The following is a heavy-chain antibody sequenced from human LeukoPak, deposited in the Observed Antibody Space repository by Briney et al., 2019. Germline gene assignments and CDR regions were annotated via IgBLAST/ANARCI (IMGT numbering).Heavy chain of an antibody. J-gene: IGHJ4*02. CDR1: GFTFSSYG. V-gene: IGHV3-30*02. Sequence: GGSLRLSCAASGFTFSSYGMHWVRQAPGKGLEWVAFIRYDGSNKYYADSVKGRFTISRDNFKNTLYLQMNSLRAEDTAVYYCATNHPSITGRPYYFDYWGQGTLVTVSS. CDR2: IRYDGSNK. D-gene: IGHD5-24*01. CDR3: ATNHPSITGRPYYFDY.